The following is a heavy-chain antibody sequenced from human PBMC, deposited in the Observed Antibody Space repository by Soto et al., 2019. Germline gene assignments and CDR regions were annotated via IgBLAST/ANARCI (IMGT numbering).Heavy chain of an antibody. V-gene: IGHV3-48*03. Sequence: GSLRLSCAASGFTFSSYEMNWVGQAPGKGLEWVSYISSSGSTIYYADSVKGRFTISRDNAKNSLYLQMNSLRAEDTAVYYCARCGHYYGSGSWRSWFDPWGQGTLVTVSS. J-gene: IGHJ5*02. D-gene: IGHD3-10*01. CDR1: GFTFSSYE. CDR2: ISSSGSTI. CDR3: ARCGHYYGSGSWRSWFDP.